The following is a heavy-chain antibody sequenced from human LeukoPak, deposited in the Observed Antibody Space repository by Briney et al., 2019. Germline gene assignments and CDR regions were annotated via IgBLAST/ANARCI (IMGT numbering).Heavy chain of an antibody. J-gene: IGHJ5*02. CDR3: ARSAGQWLVRWFGP. CDR1: GGSISSSSYY. Sequence: SETLSLTCTVSGGSISSSSYYWGWIRQPPGKGLEWIGSIYYSGSTYYNPSLKSRVTISVDTSKNQFSLKLSSVTAADTAVYYCARSAGQWLVRWFGPWGQGTLVTVSS. D-gene: IGHD6-19*01. CDR2: IYYSGST. V-gene: IGHV4-39*07.